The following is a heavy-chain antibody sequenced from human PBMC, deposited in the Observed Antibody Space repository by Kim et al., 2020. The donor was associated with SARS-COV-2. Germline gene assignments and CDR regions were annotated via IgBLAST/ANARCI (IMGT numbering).Heavy chain of an antibody. CDR2: IYYSGST. J-gene: IGHJ4*02. CDR3: ARGTSHLRTHFDY. D-gene: IGHD1-1*01. Sequence: SETLSLTCTVSGGSISSGGYYWSWIRQHPGKGLEWIGYIYYSGSTYYNPSLKSRVTISVDTSKNQFSLKLSSVTAADTAVYYCARGTSHLRTHFDYWGQGTLVTVSS. V-gene: IGHV4-31*03. CDR1: GGSISSGGYY.